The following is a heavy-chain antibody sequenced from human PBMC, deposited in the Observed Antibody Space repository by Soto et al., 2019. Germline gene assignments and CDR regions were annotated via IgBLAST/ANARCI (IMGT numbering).Heavy chain of an antibody. CDR3: ARDVRDTGYSYWFDP. V-gene: IGHV4-61*08. D-gene: IGHD3-9*01. CDR1: GDSVGSSAAMY. Sequence: SETLSLTCTVSGDSVGSSAAMYWAWVRQPPGKELEFIGKIYRSGSTLLNSALQSRVNISFDKSKNQVFLNLRFVTGADTAVYSCARDVRDTGYSYWFDPWGQGILVTVSS. J-gene: IGHJ5*02. CDR2: IYRSGST.